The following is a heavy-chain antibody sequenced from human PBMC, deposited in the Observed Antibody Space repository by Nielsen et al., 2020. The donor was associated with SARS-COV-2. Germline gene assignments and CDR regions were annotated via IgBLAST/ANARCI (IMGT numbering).Heavy chain of an antibody. Sequence: ALVKVSCKASGYTFTSYGISWVRQAPGQGLEWMGWISAYNGNTNYAQKLQGRVTMTTDTSTSTAYMELRSLRSDDTAVYYCARWRGVRGVIGFDYWGQGTLVTVSS. CDR3: ARWRGVRGVIGFDY. J-gene: IGHJ4*02. D-gene: IGHD3-10*01. CDR1: GYTFTSYG. CDR2: ISAYNGNT. V-gene: IGHV1-18*01.